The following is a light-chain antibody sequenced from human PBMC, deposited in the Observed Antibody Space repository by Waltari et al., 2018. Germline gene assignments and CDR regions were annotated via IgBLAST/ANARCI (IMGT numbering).Light chain of an antibody. J-gene: IGLJ2*01. CDR2: EVS. V-gene: IGLV2-23*02. Sequence: QSALTQPASVSGSPGQSITISCTGTSSDVGSYNLVSWYQQHPGKAPKLMIYEVSKRPPGVSNRFSGSKAGNTASLTISGLQAEDEADDYCCSYAGSSTFGVFGGGTKLTVL. CDR1: SSDVGSYNL. CDR3: CSYAGSSTFGV.